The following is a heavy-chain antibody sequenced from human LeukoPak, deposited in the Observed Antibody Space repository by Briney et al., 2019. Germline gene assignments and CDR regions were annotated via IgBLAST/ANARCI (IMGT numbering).Heavy chain of an antibody. CDR2: ISTGSSTI. CDR3: ARMKPTVFGVVIMGYYYYMDV. Sequence: GGSLRLSCAASGFTFSSYSMNWVRQAPGKGLEWVSYISTGSSTIYYADSVKGRFTISRDNAKNSLYLQMNSLRAEDTAVYYCARMKPTVFGVVIMGYYYYMDVWGKGTTVTVSS. J-gene: IGHJ6*03. CDR1: GFTFSSYS. D-gene: IGHD3-3*01. V-gene: IGHV3-48*04.